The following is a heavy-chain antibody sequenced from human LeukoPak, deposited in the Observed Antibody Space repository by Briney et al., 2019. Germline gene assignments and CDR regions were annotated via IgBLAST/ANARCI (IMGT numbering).Heavy chain of an antibody. CDR1: GYTFSSYD. V-gene: IGHV1-18*04. CDR3: ARDSRYCSRINCPLSWLDP. CDR2: ISGYNGNT. D-gene: IGHD2-2*01. Sequence: ASVKVSCKASGYTFSSYDIYWVRQAPGQGLEWMGRISGYNGNTKYAQKFQGRVTMTTDTSTSTAYMELRTLRSDDTAVYYCARDSRYCSRINCPLSWLDPWGQGTLVTVSS. J-gene: IGHJ5*02.